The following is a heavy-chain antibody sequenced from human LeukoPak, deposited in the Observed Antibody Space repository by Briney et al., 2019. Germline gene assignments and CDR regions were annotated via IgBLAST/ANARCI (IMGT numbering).Heavy chain of an antibody. J-gene: IGHJ4*02. CDR2: TSSSGDIS. D-gene: IGHD6-19*01. CDR3: ARMAVAGQYNDY. CDR1: GFSFSSHE. V-gene: IGHV3-48*03. Sequence: GGSLRLSCVATGFSFSSHEMKWVRQAPGKGLEWVSYTSSSGDISYYADSVKGRFTISRDNARNSLYLQMNSLRAEDTAIYYCARMAVAGQYNDYWGQGTLVTVSS.